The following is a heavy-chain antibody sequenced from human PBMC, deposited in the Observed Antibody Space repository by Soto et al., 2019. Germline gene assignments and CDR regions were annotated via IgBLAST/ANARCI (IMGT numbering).Heavy chain of an antibody. J-gene: IGHJ4*02. CDR3: ARPPEYSSGWVPFDY. Sequence: EVQLLESGGGLVQPGGSLRLSCAASGFTFSSYVMSWVRQATGKGLEWVSAISGSGGSTYYADSVKGRFTISRDNSKNTLYLQMNSLRVEDTAVYYCARPPEYSSGWVPFDYWGQGTLVTVSS. CDR2: ISGSGGST. CDR1: GFTFSSYV. V-gene: IGHV3-23*01. D-gene: IGHD6-19*01.